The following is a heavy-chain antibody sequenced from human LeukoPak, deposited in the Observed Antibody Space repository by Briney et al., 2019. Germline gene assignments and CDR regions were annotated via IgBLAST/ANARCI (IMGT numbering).Heavy chain of an antibody. CDR2: IYYSGST. V-gene: IGHV4-59*08. J-gene: IGHJ4*02. Sequence: SETLSLTCTVSGGSISSYYWSWIRQPPGKGLEWIGYIYYSGSTNYNPSLKSRVTISVDTSKNQFSLKLSSVTAADTAMYYCARHTRDGYNLFDFWGQGTLVTVSS. CDR3: ARHTRDGYNLFDF. D-gene: IGHD5-24*01. CDR1: GGSISSYY.